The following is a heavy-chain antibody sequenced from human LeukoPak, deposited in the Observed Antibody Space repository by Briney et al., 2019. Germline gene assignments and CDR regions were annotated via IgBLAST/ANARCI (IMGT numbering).Heavy chain of an antibody. CDR3: ARDLPLGYGGNSGLDY. J-gene: IGHJ4*02. CDR2: IWYDGSNK. CDR1: GFTFSSYG. D-gene: IGHD4-23*01. Sequence: GRSLRLSCAAYGFTFSSYGMHWVRQAPGKGLEWVAVIWYDGSNKYYADSVKGRFTISRDNSKNTLYLQMNSLRAEDTAVYYCARDLPLGYGGNSGLDYWGQGTLVTVSS. V-gene: IGHV3-33*01.